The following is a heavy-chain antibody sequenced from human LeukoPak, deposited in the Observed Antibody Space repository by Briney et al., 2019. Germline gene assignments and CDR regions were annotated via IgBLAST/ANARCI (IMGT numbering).Heavy chain of an antibody. J-gene: IGHJ6*02. D-gene: IGHD6-19*01. CDR1: GFTFSSYG. CDR3: ARGAVADYYYGMDV. V-gene: IGHV3-30*03. Sequence: PGRSLRLSCAASGFTFSSYGMHWVRQAPGKGLEWVAVISYDGSNKYYADSVKGRFTISRDNAKNSLYLQMNSLRAEDTAVYYCARGAVADYYYGMDVWGQGATVTVSS. CDR2: ISYDGSNK.